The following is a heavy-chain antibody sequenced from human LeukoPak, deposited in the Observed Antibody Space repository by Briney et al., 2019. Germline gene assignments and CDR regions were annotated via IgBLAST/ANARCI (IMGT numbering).Heavy chain of an antibody. CDR2: IYPGDSDT. Sequence: KAGESLQISCKGSGFRFTSYWIGWGRPMPGKGLEWMGIIYPGDSDTRYSPSFQGQVTISADKSISTAYLQWSSLKASDTAMYYCARLMDYDSSGYFDYWGQGTLVTVSS. D-gene: IGHD3-22*01. V-gene: IGHV5-51*01. CDR1: GFRFTSYW. J-gene: IGHJ4*02. CDR3: ARLMDYDSSGYFDY.